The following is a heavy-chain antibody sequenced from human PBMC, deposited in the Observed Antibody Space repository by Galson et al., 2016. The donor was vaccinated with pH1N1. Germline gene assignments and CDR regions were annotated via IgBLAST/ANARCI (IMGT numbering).Heavy chain of an antibody. CDR3: ATLGGDIVVVPDATDYYYGLDV. D-gene: IGHD2-2*01. V-gene: IGHV3-33*01. CDR2: IWFDGISK. J-gene: IGHJ6*02. Sequence: SLRLSCASSGFTFNKFGMHWVRQAPGKGLEWEAVIWFDGISKYYAHSVRGRFTISRDNSKNTLYLQMNSLRVEDTAVYYCATLGGDIVVVPDATDYYYGLDVWGQGTTVSVSS. CDR1: GFTFNKFG.